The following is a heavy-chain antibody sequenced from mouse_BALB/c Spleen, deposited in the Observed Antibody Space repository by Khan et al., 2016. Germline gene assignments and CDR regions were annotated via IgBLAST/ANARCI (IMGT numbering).Heavy chain of an antibody. CDR1: GFNIKDTY. V-gene: IGHV14-3*02. D-gene: IGHD1-2*01. Sequence: VRLQQSGAELVKPGASVKLSCTASGFNIKDTYMHWVKQRPEQGLEWIGRIDPANGNTKYDPTFQGKATITADTSSNTAYLQLSSLTSEDTAVYYCARATATAYWGQGTLVTVSA. CDR3: ARATATAY. J-gene: IGHJ3*01. CDR2: IDPANGNT.